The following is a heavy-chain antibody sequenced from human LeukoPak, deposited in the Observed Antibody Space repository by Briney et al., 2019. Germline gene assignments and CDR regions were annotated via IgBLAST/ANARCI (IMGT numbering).Heavy chain of an antibody. Sequence: ASVKVSCKASGYTFTSYDINWVRQATGQGLEWMGWMNPNSGNTGYAQNFQGRVTMTRNTSISTAYMELSSLRSEDTAVYYCARRYSDSGNYYYMDVWGKGTTVTISS. CDR2: MNPNSGNT. J-gene: IGHJ6*03. D-gene: IGHD3-22*01. V-gene: IGHV1-8*01. CDR3: ARRYSDSGNYYYMDV. CDR1: GYTFTSYD.